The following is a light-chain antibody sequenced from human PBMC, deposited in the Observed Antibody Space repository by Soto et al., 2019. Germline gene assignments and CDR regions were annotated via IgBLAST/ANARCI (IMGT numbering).Light chain of an antibody. V-gene: IGKV1-39*01. CDR3: QQSYSNLSIP. CDR1: ESINRH. Sequence: DIQMTQSPSSLSASVGDRVTITCRASESINRHLNWYQQKPGKAPKLLIYAASSLQNGVPSRFSGSGSGTDFTLTISNLQPEDFANYYYQQSYSNLSIPFGQGTRLEIK. CDR2: AAS. J-gene: IGKJ5*01.